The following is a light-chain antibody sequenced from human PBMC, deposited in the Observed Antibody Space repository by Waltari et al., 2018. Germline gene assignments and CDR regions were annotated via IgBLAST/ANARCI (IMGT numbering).Light chain of an antibody. V-gene: IGKV3-20*01. CDR3: QQYDISPLT. CDR1: QTVRTTY. CDR2: CAS. J-gene: IGKJ4*01. Sequence: EIVLTQSPGTLSLSPGERATLSCRASQTVRTTYLAWYQQKPGQAPTLLIYCASSRATGVPDRCSGSGSGTDFSLTISSLDPEDFAVYYCQQYDISPLTFGGGTKVEIK.